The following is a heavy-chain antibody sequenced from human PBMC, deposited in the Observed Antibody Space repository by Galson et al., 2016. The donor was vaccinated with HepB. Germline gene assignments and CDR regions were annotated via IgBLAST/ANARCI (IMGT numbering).Heavy chain of an antibody. Sequence: SETLSLTCTVSGGSISSNRYYWGWIRQPPGKGLEWIGSILYSGSTYYNPSLKSRVTMSVDTSKNHFSLRLRSVTAADTAVYYCARLNWNYEDYWGQGTVVTVSS. CDR1: GGSISSNRYY. D-gene: IGHD1-7*01. CDR3: ARLNWNYEDY. J-gene: IGHJ4*02. CDR2: ILYSGST. V-gene: IGHV4-39*02.